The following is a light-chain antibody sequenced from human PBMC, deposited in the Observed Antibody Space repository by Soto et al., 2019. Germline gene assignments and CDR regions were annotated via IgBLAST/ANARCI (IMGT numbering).Light chain of an antibody. CDR1: SSNIGAGYD. CDR2: GNS. J-gene: IGLJ1*01. CDR3: QSYDSSLSAV. Sequence: QSVLTQPPSVSGAPGQRVTVSCAGNSSNIGAGYDVHWYQHLPGTAPKLLIYGNSNRPSGVPDRFSGSKSGTSASLAITGLQPEDEADYYCQSYDSSLSAVFGTGTKLTVL. V-gene: IGLV1-40*01.